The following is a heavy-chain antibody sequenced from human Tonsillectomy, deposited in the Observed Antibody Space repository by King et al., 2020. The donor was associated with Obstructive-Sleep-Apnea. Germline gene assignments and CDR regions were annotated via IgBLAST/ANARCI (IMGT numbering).Heavy chain of an antibody. V-gene: IGHV3-23*04. Sequence: VQLVESGGGLVQPGGSLRLSCAASGFTFSSYAMSWVRQATGKGLEWVSAISGSGGSTYYADSVKGRFTISRDNSKNTLYLQMNSLRAEDTAVYYCAITWGDSGRVYYFDYWGQGTLVTVSS. J-gene: IGHJ4*02. CDR1: GFTFSSYA. CDR2: ISGSGGST. D-gene: IGHD2-21*02. CDR3: AITWGDSGRVYYFDY.